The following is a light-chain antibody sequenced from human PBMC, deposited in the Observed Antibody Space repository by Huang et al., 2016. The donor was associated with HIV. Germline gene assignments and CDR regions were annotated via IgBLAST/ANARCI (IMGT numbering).Light chain of an antibody. CDR1: QSVSSSY. J-gene: IGKJ1*01. V-gene: IGKV3-11*01. CDR2: DAS. Sequence: DIVLTQSPGTLSLSPGERATLSCRASQSVSSSYLAWYQQKPGQAPRLLIYDASNRATGIPARFSGSGSGTDFTLTISSLEPEDFAVYYCQQRTNWPTWTFGQGTKVEIK. CDR3: QQRTNWPTWT.